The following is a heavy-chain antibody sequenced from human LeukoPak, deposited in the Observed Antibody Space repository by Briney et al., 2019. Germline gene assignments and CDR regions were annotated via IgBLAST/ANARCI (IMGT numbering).Heavy chain of an antibody. J-gene: IGHJ4*02. CDR1: GFTVSTNY. V-gene: IGHV3-53*01. CDR2: LYHGGST. Sequence: PWGSLRLSCAASGFTVSTNYMSWVRQAPGKGLEWVSVLYHGGSTYYADSVKGRFTISRDNAKDTLYLQMNSLRAEDTAVYFCAKSRAGSSGFYFDYWGQGTLVTVSS. CDR3: AKSRAGSSGFYFDY. D-gene: IGHD3-22*01.